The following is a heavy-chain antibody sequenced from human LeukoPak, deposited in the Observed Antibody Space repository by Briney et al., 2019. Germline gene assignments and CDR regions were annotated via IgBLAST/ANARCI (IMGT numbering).Heavy chain of an antibody. CDR1: GGSISSGNYY. V-gene: IGHV4-61*02. CDR3: AREPPSKYYFDY. CDR2: IYTSGGT. Sequence: SQTLSLTCTVSGGSISSGNYYWSWIRQPAGKGLEWIGRIYTSGGTNYNPSLKSRVTISVDTSKNQFSLKLSSVTAADTAVYYCAREPPSKYYFDYWGQGTLVTVPS. J-gene: IGHJ4*02.